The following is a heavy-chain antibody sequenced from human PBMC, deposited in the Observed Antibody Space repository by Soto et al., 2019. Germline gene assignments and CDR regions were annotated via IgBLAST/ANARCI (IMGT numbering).Heavy chain of an antibody. J-gene: IGHJ6*02. V-gene: IGHV4-30-2*01. Sequence: TLSLTCAVSGGSVSSGVFSWNWIRQPPGQGLEWIGYISHGGSPHYTPSLRSRVSISVDRSTNVISLNLTSMTPADTAVYFCARGHYYYAMDVWGQGTTVTVSS. CDR2: ISHGGSP. CDR3: ARGHYYYAMDV. CDR1: GGSVSSGVFS.